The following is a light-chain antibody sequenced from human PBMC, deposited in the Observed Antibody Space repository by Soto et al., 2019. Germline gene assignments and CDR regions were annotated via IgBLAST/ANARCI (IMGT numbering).Light chain of an antibody. V-gene: IGLV4-69*01. Sequence: QPVLTQLPSASASLGASVKLTCTLSSGHSSYAIAWHQQQPEKGPRYLMKLNSDGSHSKGDGIPDRFSGSSSGSERYLTISSLQSEDEADYYCQTWGTGIRVFGGGTKLTVL. CDR1: SGHSSYA. CDR2: LNSDGSH. J-gene: IGLJ3*02. CDR3: QTWGTGIRV.